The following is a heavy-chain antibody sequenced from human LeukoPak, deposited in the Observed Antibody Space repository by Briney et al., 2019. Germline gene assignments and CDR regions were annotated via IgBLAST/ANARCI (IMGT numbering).Heavy chain of an antibody. CDR3: ARHLATVTASRQYYYYGMDV. Sequence: GESLKISCKASGFSFTFTKNWIGWVRQVPGKGLEWIGIIYPVDSDIRYNPSFQGQVTISVDKSISTTYLQWSSLKASDTAIYYCARHLATVTASRQYYYYGMDVWGQGTTVTVSS. J-gene: IGHJ6*02. CDR2: IYPVDSDI. V-gene: IGHV5-51*01. D-gene: IGHD4-17*01. CDR1: GFSFTFTKNW.